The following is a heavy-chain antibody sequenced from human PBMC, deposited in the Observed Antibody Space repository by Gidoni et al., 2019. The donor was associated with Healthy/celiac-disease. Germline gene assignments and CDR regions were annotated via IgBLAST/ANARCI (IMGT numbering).Heavy chain of an antibody. V-gene: IGHV3-30*04. CDR2: IAYDGRNK. Sequence: QVQLVESGGGVVQPGRSLRLSCAASGLPFSSSAMPWVRRAPGKGLGWVAVIAYDGRNKYYADSVKGRFTISRDNSKNTLYLQMNSLRAEDTAVYYCARDPGIAAAGVYYYGMDVWGQGTTVTVSS. J-gene: IGHJ6*02. CDR1: GLPFSSSA. D-gene: IGHD6-13*01. CDR3: ARDPGIAAAGVYYYGMDV.